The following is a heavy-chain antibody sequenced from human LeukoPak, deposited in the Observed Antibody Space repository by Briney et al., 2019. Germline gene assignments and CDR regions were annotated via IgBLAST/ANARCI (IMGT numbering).Heavy chain of an antibody. CDR1: GITVSTSY. J-gene: IGHJ4*02. V-gene: IGHV3-7*01. CDR3: ARVRYHHFHY. D-gene: IGHD2-2*01. Sequence: GGSLRLSCAASGITVSTSYMTWVRQAQGKGLEWVANIKQDGSEAYYVDSVKGRFTISRDNAKNSLYLQMNSLRAEDTAVYYCARVRYHHFHYWGQGTLVTVSS. CDR2: IKQDGSEA.